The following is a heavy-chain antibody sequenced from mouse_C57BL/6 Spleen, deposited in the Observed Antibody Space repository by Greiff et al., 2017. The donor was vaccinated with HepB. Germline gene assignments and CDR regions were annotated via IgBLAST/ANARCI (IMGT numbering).Heavy chain of an antibody. CDR2: FHPYNDDT. V-gene: IGHV1-47*01. D-gene: IGHD2-4*01. CDR3: ARDDYDRGLFAY. CDR1: GYTFTTYP. J-gene: IGHJ3*01. Sequence: VQLVESGAELVKPGASVKMSCKASGYTFTTYPIEWMKQNHGKSLEWIGNFHPYNDDTKYNEKFKGKATLTVEKSSSTVYLELSRLTSDDSAVYYCARDDYDRGLFAYWGQGTLVTVSA.